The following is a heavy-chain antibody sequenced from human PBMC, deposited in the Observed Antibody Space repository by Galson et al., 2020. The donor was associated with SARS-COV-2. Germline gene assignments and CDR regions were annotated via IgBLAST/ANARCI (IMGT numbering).Heavy chain of an antibody. CDR1: GFNFVNYA. CDR2: IGWNSGSI. D-gene: IGHD3-10*01. Sequence: GGSLRLSCAAAGFNFVNYAIHWVRQTPGKGLEWISGIGWNSGSIGYADSVNGRFTVSRDNAKKTLHLQMSSLRPEDTALYYCGCINMNQGDNPYWGQGTLVTVSS. J-gene: IGHJ4*02. V-gene: IGHV3-9*01. CDR3: GCINMNQGDNPY.